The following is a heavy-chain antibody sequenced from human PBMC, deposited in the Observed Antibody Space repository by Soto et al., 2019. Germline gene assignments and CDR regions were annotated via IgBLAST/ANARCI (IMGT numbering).Heavy chain of an antibody. CDR1: GFTFSSYG. Sequence: GGSLRLSCAASGFTFSSYGMHWVRQAPGKGLEWVAVISYDGSNKYYADSAKGRFTISRDNSKNTLYLQMNSLRAEDTAVYYCAKDRDIVVVVAAFDYWGQGTLVTVSS. V-gene: IGHV3-30*18. CDR2: ISYDGSNK. CDR3: AKDRDIVVVVAAFDY. D-gene: IGHD2-15*01. J-gene: IGHJ4*02.